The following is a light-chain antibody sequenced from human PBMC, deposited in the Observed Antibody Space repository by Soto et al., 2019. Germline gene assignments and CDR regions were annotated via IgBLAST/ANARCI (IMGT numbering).Light chain of an antibody. Sequence: QSALTQPASLSGSPGQSITISCTGTSSDVGGFNYVSWYQYHPGKAPRLLIYGASTRPSGVSYRFSGAKSGNTASLTISGLQAEDDADSFCSAYASVNGPVVFGVGTKLTVL. J-gene: IGLJ2*01. CDR3: SAYASVNGPVV. CDR2: GAS. CDR1: SSDVGGFNY. V-gene: IGLV2-14*01.